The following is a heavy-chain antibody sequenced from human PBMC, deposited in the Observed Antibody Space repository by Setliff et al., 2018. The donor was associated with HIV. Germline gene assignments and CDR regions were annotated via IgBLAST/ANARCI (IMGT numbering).Heavy chain of an antibody. CDR2: IIPTLTIK. V-gene: IGHV1-69*10. D-gene: IGHD3-22*01. CDR1: GYTFISYG. J-gene: IGHJ6*03. Sequence: SVKVSCKASGYTFISYGITWVRQAPGQGLEWMGGIIPTLTIKHFAQKFQGRVAITAAKSTSTAYMELSSLRSEDTAVYYCARTHYHSSGWFYYYYYYMDVWGKGTTVTVSS. CDR3: ARTHYHSSGWFYYYYYYMDV.